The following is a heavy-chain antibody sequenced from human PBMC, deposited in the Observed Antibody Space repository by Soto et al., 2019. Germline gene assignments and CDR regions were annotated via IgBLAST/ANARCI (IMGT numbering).Heavy chain of an antibody. CDR1: GFTFRSYV. CDR3: ARWGSTGGLDV. V-gene: IGHV3-33*05. Sequence: QVQLVESGGGVVQPGSSLRVSCVGSGFTFRSYVIHWVRQAPGKGLEWVALTSYGGSDKYYEDSVRGRFTISRDNSRNTVDLQTAILRREDTALYSCARWGSTGGLDVWGQGTLVSVSS. J-gene: IGHJ1*01. CDR2: TSYGGSDK. D-gene: IGHD3-16*01.